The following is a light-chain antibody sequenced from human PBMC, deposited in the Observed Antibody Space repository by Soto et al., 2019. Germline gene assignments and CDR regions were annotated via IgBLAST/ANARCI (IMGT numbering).Light chain of an antibody. CDR1: SSDVGGYNY. CDR3: QSYDSSLSGGV. CDR2: EVS. V-gene: IGLV2-14*01. J-gene: IGLJ3*02. Sequence: QSALTQPASVSGSPGQSITISCTGTSSDVGGYNYVSWYQQHPGKAPKLMIYEVSNRPSGVSNRFSGSKSGNTASLTISGLQAEDEADYYCQSYDSSLSGGVFGGGTKLTVL.